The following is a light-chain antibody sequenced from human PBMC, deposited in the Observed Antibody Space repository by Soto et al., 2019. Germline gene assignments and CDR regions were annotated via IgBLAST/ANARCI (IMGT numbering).Light chain of an antibody. Sequence: EIVMTQSPATLSVSPGERATLSCRASQSVSSNLAWYQQKPGQAPRLLIYGASTRATGIPARFSGSGSGTEFTLTTPSLQSEDFAVYYCQQYNNWPPTFGQGTKLEIK. J-gene: IGKJ2*01. CDR2: GAS. V-gene: IGKV3-15*01. CDR3: QQYNNWPPT. CDR1: QSVSSN.